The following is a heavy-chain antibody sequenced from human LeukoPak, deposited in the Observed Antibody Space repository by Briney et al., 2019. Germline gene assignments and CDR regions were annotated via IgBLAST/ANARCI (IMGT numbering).Heavy chain of an antibody. CDR2: IIPLLGIT. D-gene: IGHD3-16*01. V-gene: IGHV1-69*04. Sequence: SVKVSCKASGYTFTGYYMHWVRQAPGQGLEWVGRIIPLLGITNHAQKLQGRVTVTADTSTNTAYMELSSLISDDTAVYYCARARTMITFGGIRHAFDIWGQGTLVTVSS. J-gene: IGHJ3*02. CDR3: ARARTMITFGGIRHAFDI. CDR1: GYTFTGYY.